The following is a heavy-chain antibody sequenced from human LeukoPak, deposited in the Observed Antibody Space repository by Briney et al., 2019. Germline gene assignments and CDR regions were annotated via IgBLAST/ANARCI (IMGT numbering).Heavy chain of an antibody. D-gene: IGHD1-26*01. V-gene: IGHV3-43*02. CDR3: AKGGATSEYFQH. CDR2: ISGDGGST. CDR1: GFTFDDYA. J-gene: IGHJ1*01. Sequence: PGGSLRLSCAASGFTFDDYAMHWVRQAPGKGLEWVSLISGDGGSTYYADSVKGRFTISRDNCKNSLYLQMNSLRTEDTALYYCAKGGATSEYFQHWGQGTLVTVSS.